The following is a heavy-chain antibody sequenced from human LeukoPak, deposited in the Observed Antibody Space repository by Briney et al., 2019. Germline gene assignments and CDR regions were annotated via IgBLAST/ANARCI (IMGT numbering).Heavy chain of an antibody. CDR1: GDSIGDSGCY. J-gene: IGHJ4*02. CDR2: IYYRGNS. V-gene: IGHV4-39*01. D-gene: IGHD3-10*01. CDR3: ARHYGP. Sequence: ASETLSLTCSVSGDSIGDSGCYWGWIRQPPGKGLEWIASIYYRGNSYYNPSLRSRVTISIDTSKNQFSLKLNSVTATDTAVYYCARHYGPWGQGTLVTVSS.